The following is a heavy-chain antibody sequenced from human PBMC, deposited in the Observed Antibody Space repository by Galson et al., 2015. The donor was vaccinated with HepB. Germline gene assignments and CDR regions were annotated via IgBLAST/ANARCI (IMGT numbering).Heavy chain of an antibody. CDR2: ITTNSDSK. Sequence: SLRLSCAGSGFTFSAYGMNWVRQAPGKGLEWIAYITTNSDSKDYADSAKGRFTISRDNAQNSLYLQMNSLRDEDTAVYYCARVSFGSGSSSAYWYFDLWGRGALVTVSS. V-gene: IGHV3-48*02. J-gene: IGHJ2*01. CDR1: GFTFSAYG. D-gene: IGHD3-10*01. CDR3: ARVSFGSGSSSAYWYFDL.